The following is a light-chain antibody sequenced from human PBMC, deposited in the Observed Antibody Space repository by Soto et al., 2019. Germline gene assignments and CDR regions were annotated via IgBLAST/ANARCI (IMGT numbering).Light chain of an antibody. J-gene: IGLJ3*02. Sequence: QPVLTQSPSASASLGASVKLTCTLSSGHSSYAIAWHQQQPEKGPRYLMKLNSDGSHSKGDGIPDRFSGSSSGAERYLTISSLQSEDEADYYCQTWGTGPRVFGGGTKDTVL. CDR3: QTWGTGPRV. V-gene: IGLV4-69*01. CDR1: SGHSSYA. CDR2: LNSDGSH.